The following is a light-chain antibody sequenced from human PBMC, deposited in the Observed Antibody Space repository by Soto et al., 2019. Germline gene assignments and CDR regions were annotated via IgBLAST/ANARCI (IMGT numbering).Light chain of an antibody. CDR3: SSYTSNITPYV. Sequence: QSALTQPASVSGSPGQSITISCTGTSSDVGGYNFVSWYQQHPGKAPKLMIYHVTNRPSGVSSRFSGSKSGNTASLTISGLQAEDEADYYYSSYTSNITPYVFGTGTKLTVL. J-gene: IGLJ1*01. CDR2: HVT. V-gene: IGLV2-14*01. CDR1: SSDVGGYNF.